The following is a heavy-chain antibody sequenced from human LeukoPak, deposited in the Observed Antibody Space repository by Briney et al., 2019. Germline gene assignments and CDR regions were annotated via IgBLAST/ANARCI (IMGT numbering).Heavy chain of an antibody. D-gene: IGHD2-15*01. Sequence: SETLSLTCTVSGGSISSYYWSWIRQPPGKGLEWIGYIYHSGSTNYNPSLKSRVTISVDTSKNQFSLKLSSVTAADTAVYYCARDLARGGYVDYWGQGTLVTVSS. V-gene: IGHV4-59*01. CDR2: IYHSGST. J-gene: IGHJ4*02. CDR3: ARDLARGGYVDY. CDR1: GGSISSYY.